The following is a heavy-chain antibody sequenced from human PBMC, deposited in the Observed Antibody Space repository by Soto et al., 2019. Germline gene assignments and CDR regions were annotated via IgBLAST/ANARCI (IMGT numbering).Heavy chain of an antibody. CDR1: GGTFSSYA. V-gene: IGHV1-69*13. Sequence: SVKVSCKASGGTFSSYAISWVRQAPGQGLEWMGGIIPIFGTANYAQKFQGRVTITADESTSTAYMELSSLRSEDTAVYYCARDDPGVAARPFDYWGQGTLVTVSS. D-gene: IGHD6-6*01. J-gene: IGHJ4*02. CDR3: ARDDPGVAARPFDY. CDR2: IIPIFGTA.